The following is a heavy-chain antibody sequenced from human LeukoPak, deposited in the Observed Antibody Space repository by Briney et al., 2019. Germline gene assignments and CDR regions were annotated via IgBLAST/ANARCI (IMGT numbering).Heavy chain of an antibody. Sequence: GGSLRLSCAASGFTFSNAWMSWVRQAPGKGLEWAGRIKSKTDGGTTDYAAPVKGRFTISRDDSKNTLYLQMNSLKTEDTAVYFCTTATYYYVGSYYSLVIDYRGRDPWSPSPQ. CDR1: GFTFSNAW. J-gene: IGHJ4*02. V-gene: IGHV3-15*01. CDR2: IKSKTDGGTT. CDR3: TTATYYYVGSYYSLVIDY. D-gene: IGHD3-22*01.